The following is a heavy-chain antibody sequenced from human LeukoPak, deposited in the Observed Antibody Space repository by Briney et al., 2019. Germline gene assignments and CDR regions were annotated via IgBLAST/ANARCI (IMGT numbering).Heavy chain of an antibody. D-gene: IGHD3-22*01. CDR3: ARNTSYYDSSGYWAYDY. J-gene: IGHJ4*02. CDR1: GFTFSSYW. V-gene: IGHV3-7*01. Sequence: GGSLRLSCAASGFTFSSYWMSWVRQAPGKGLEWVANIKQDGSEKYYVDSVKGRFTISRDNAKNSLYLQMNSLRAEDTAVYYCARNTSYYDSSGYWAYDYWGQGTLVTVSS. CDR2: IKQDGSEK.